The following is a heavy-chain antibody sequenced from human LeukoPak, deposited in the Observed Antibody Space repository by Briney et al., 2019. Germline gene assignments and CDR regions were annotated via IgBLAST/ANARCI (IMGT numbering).Heavy chain of an antibody. CDR3: AVTTQYYYYYGMDV. J-gene: IGHJ6*02. CDR1: GGTFSSYD. CDR2: MNPNSGNT. D-gene: IGHD4-17*01. Sequence: GSSVKVSCKASGGTFSSYDINWVRQATGQGLEWMGWMNPNSGNTGYAQKFQGRVTMTRNTSISTAYMELSSLRSEDTAVYYCAVTTQYYYYYGMDVWGQGTTVTVSS. V-gene: IGHV1-8*02.